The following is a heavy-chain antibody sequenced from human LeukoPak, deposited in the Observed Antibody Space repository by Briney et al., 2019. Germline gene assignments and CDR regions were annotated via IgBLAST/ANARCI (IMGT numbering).Heavy chain of an antibody. J-gene: IGHJ3*02. V-gene: IGHV3-74*01. CDR3: ALSAVGAYAFDI. CDR2: INSDGSST. D-gene: IGHD1-26*01. Sequence: GGSLRLSCAASGFTFSSYSMNWVRQAPGKGLVWVSRINSDGSSTSYADSVKGRFTISRDNAKNTLYLQMNSLRAEDTAVYYCALSAVGAYAFDIWGQGTMVTVSS. CDR1: GFTFSSYS.